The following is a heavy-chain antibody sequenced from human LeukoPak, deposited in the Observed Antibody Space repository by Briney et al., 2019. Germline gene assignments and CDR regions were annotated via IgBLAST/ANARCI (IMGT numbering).Heavy chain of an antibody. J-gene: IGHJ6*02. CDR1: GYTFTGYY. Sequence: VASGKVSCRALGYTFTGYYMHWLRQAPGQGLEWMGWINPNSGGTNYAQEFQGRVTMTRDTSISTAYMELSRLRSDDTAVYYCARDRAVDYYDSSGYGMDVWGQGTTVTVSS. CDR3: ARDRAVDYYDSSGYGMDV. V-gene: IGHV1-2*02. CDR2: INPNSGGT. D-gene: IGHD3-22*01.